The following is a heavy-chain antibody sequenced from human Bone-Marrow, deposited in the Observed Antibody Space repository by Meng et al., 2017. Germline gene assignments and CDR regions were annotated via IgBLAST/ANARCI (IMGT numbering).Heavy chain of an antibody. CDR2: ISDSGGST. V-gene: IGHV3-23*01. J-gene: IGHJ3*02. CDR1: GFTFSSYA. Sequence: EVHLLESGGGLVQPGGSLRLSCAASGFTFSSYAMSWVRQAPGKGLEWVSAISDSGGSTYHADSVKGRFTISRDNSKNTLYLQMNSLRAEDTAVYYCARDQDVFDIWGQGTMVTVSS. CDR3: ARDQDVFDI.